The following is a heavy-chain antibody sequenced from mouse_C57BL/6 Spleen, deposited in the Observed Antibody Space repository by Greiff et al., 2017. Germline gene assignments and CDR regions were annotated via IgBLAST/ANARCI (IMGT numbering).Heavy chain of an antibody. CDR3: ARDGDYYGSSYNFDY. D-gene: IGHD1-1*01. Sequence: VQLQQSDAELVKPGASVKISCKVSGYTFTDHTIHWMKQRPEQGLEWIGYIYPRDGSTKYNEKFKGKATLTADKSSSTAYMQLNSLTSEDSAVYFCARDGDYYGSSYNFDYWGQGTTLTVSS. J-gene: IGHJ2*01. CDR2: IYPRDGST. CDR1: GYTFTDHT. V-gene: IGHV1-78*01.